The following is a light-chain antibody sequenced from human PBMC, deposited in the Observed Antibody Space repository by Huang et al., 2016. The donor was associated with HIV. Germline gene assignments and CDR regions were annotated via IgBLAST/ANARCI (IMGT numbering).Light chain of an antibody. CDR3: QQSHSTPRT. CDR2: AAS. CDR1: QTISSH. V-gene: IGKV1-39*01. J-gene: IGKJ1*01. Sequence: DIQMTQSPSSLSASVGDRVTITCRASQTISSHLNWYQQRPGRAPKLLSFAASTLQSGVPSRFSGSGSGTDFTLTISTLQPEDFATYYCQQSHSTPRTFGQGTKVEIK.